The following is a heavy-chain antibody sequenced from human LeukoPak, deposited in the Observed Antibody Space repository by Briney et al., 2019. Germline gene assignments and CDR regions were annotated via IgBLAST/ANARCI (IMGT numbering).Heavy chain of an antibody. CDR3: AKVKDTSYSSSWYVFDY. D-gene: IGHD6-13*01. J-gene: IGHJ4*02. V-gene: IGHV3-74*01. CDR2: IDPDGSTT. CDR1: GFTFSRDS. Sequence: GGSLRLSCAASGFTFSRDSMHWVRQSPGKGLVWLSRIDPDGSTTNYADSVKGRFTISRDNSKNTLYLQMNSLRAEDTAVYYCAKVKDTSYSSSWYVFDYWGQGTLVTVSS.